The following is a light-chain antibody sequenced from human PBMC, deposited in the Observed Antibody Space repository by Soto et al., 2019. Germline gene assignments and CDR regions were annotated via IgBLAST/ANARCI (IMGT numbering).Light chain of an antibody. CDR3: LLPYGPAWV. CDR1: TGFVTSGHW. J-gene: IGLJ3*02. V-gene: IGLV7-46*01. Sequence: QAVVTQEPSVTVSPGGTVTLTCGSTTGFVTSGHWPYWFQQKPGQAPRTLIYDTSTKESWTPARFSGSLLGGKAALTLSGAQPEDEADYYCLLPYGPAWVFGGGTKLTVL. CDR2: DTS.